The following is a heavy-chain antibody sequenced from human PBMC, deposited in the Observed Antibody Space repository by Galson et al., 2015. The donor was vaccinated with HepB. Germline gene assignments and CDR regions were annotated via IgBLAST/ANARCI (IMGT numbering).Heavy chain of an antibody. CDR1: GGTFSSYA. D-gene: IGHD3-3*01. J-gene: IGHJ6*02. CDR3: ARGARDTIFGVVTYYYGMDV. Sequence: SVKVSCKASGGTFSSYAISWVRQAPGQGLEWMGGIIPIFGTANYAQKFQGRVTITADKSTSTAYMELSSLRSEDTAVYYCARGARDTIFGVVTYYYGMDVWGQGTTVTVSS. CDR2: IIPIFGTA. V-gene: IGHV1-69*06.